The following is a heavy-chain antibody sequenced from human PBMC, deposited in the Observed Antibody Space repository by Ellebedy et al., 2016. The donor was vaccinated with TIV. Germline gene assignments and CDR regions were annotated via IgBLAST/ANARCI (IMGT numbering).Heavy chain of an antibody. D-gene: IGHD1-26*01. CDR3: ASKRKLVGATY. CDR2: IYYSGFT. Sequence: SETLSLXXTVSGDSINNNTYYWGWIRQPPGKRLEWIGSIYYSGFTYYNPSLKSRITISVDTSKSQISLEVGTVSAADTAVYYCASKRKLVGATYWGQGTLVTVSS. V-gene: IGHV4-39*01. CDR1: GDSINNNTYY. J-gene: IGHJ4*02.